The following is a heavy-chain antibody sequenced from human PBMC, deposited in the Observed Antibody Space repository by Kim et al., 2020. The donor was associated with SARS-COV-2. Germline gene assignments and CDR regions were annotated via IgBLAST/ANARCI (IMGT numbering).Heavy chain of an antibody. D-gene: IGHD5-12*01. J-gene: IGHJ5*02. Sequence: ADSGKARFTIAREHSKNTLDLQMNSLRAEDTAVYYCAKAQADGYKYNWFDPWGQGTLVTVSS. V-gene: IGHV3-30*02. CDR3: AKAQADGYKYNWFDP.